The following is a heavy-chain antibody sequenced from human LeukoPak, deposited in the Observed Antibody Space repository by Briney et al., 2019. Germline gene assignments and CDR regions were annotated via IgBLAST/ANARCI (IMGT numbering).Heavy chain of an antibody. J-gene: IGHJ3*02. D-gene: IGHD3-9*01. Sequence: SETLSLTCTVSGYSISSGYYWSWIRQPPGKGLEWIGYIYYSGSTNYNPSLKSRVTISVDTSKNQFSLKLSSVTAADTAVYYCARGIPYYDILTGYPRNDAFDIWGQGTMVTVSS. V-gene: IGHV4-61*01. CDR1: GYSISSGYY. CDR3: ARGIPYYDILTGYPRNDAFDI. CDR2: IYYSGST.